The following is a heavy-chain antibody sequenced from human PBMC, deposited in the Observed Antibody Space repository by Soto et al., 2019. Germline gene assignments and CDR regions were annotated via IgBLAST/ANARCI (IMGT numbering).Heavy chain of an antibody. CDR1: GGSFSGYY. V-gene: IGHV4-34*01. J-gene: IGHJ4*02. CDR2: INHSGST. Sequence: PSETLSLTCAVYGGSFSGYYWSWIRQPPGKGLEWIGEINHSGSTNYNPSLKSRVTISVDTSKNQFSLKLSSVTAADTAVYYCARTYSNYAVDYWGQGTLVTVSS. D-gene: IGHD4-4*01. CDR3: ARTYSNYAVDY.